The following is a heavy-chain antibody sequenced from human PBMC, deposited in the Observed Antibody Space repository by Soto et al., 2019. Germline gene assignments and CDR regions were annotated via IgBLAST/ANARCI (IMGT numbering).Heavy chain of an antibody. J-gene: IGHJ6*02. V-gene: IGHV1-18*01. CDR1: GYTFTSYG. CDR3: ARGRARDRNYYYGMDV. CDR2: ISAYNGNT. Sequence: QVQLVQSGAEVKKPEASVKVSCKASGYTFTSYGISWVRQAPGQGLEWMGWISAYNGNTNYAQKLQGRVTMTIDTSTSTAYMELRSLRSDDTAVYYCARGRARDRNYYYGMDVRGQGTTVTVSS.